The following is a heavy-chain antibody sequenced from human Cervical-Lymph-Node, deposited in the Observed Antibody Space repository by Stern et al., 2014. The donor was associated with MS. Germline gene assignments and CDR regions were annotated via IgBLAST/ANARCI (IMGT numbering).Heavy chain of an antibody. CDR3: ARDVVVVVTAIGDAFDI. CDR1: GYTFTSYG. V-gene: IGHV1-18*04. J-gene: IGHJ3*02. CDR2: VSAYNGNT. D-gene: IGHD2-21*02. Sequence: QVQLVQSGAEVKKPGASVKVSCKASGYTFTSYGISWGRQAPGQGLEWMGWVSAYNGNTNYAQKLQERVTMTTDTSTSTAYMELRSLRSDDTAVYYCARDVVVVVTAIGDAFDIWGQGTMVTVSS.